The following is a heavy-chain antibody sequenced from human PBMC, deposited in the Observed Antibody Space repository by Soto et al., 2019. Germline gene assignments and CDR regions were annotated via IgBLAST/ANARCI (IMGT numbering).Heavy chain of an antibody. J-gene: IGHJ6*02. CDR2: ISSSSSTI. Sequence: GGSLRLSCAASGFTFSSYSMNWVRQAPGKGLEWVSYISSSSSTIYYADSVKGRFTISRDNAKNSLYLQMNSLRDEDTAVYYCARRTHFMVRGVIRPYGMDVWGQGTTVTVSS. V-gene: IGHV3-48*02. CDR3: ARRTHFMVRGVIRPYGMDV. CDR1: GFTFSSYS. D-gene: IGHD3-10*01.